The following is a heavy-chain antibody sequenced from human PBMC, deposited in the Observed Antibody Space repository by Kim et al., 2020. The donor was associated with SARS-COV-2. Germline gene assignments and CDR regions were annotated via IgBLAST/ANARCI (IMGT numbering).Heavy chain of an antibody. J-gene: IGHJ6*02. D-gene: IGHD2-21*01. CDR3: AKVVIMDDYNYYYYYAMDV. Sequence: GGSLRLSCVASGFTFDIYAMSWVRQAPGKGLEWVSVISGGGVNKFYADSVRGRFTISRDNSKNTLFLQMNSLRDEDTDLYYCAKVVIMDDYNYYYYYAMDVWGQGTTVTVSS. CDR1: GFTFDIYA. CDR2: ISGGGVNK. V-gene: IGHV3-23*01.